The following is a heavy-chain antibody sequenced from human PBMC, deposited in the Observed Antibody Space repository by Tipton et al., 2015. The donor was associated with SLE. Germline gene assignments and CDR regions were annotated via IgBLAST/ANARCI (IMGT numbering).Heavy chain of an antibody. Sequence: LRLSCTVSGGSISSNSYYWGWIRQPPGKGLEWIGSVSYLGSTSYNATLESRVTISIDTSKKHFSLKLSSVTAADTAVYYCATSPLTVWGQGTLVTVSS. CDR2: VSYLGST. CDR1: GGSISSNSYY. J-gene: IGHJ4*02. CDR3: ATSPLTV. V-gene: IGHV4-39*07.